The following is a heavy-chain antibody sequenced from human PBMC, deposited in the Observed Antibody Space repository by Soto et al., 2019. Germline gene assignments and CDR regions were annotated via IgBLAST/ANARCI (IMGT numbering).Heavy chain of an antibody. Sequence: GGSLRLSCEASGFTFNDYSMDWVRQAPEKGLEWVSSISSSGSYIYYADSVKGRFTISRDNAKNSLYLQMNSLRAEDTAVYYCARMSFYDAFDIWGQGTMVTVS. D-gene: IGHD1-26*01. CDR1: GFTFNDYS. CDR3: ARMSFYDAFDI. J-gene: IGHJ3*02. CDR2: ISSSGSYI. V-gene: IGHV3-21*01.